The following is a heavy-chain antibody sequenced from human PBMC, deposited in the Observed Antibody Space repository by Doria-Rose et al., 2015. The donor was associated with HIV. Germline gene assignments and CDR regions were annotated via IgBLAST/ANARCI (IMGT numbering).Heavy chain of an antibody. CDR2: IHHSVTT. V-gene: IGHV4-4*02. J-gene: IGHJ4*02. D-gene: IGHD2-15*01. CDR1: GVSVSSGNW. CDR3: AREEDCVGGSCYVDD. Sequence: QVQLQESGPGLVKPSGTLSLTCAVSGVSVSSGNWWTWVRQPPGKGLAWIGEIHHSVTTNYNPSLKSRVTISEDKSKNQFAVTLTSVTAADTAVYYCAREEDCVGGSCYVDDWGRGPLVTVSS.